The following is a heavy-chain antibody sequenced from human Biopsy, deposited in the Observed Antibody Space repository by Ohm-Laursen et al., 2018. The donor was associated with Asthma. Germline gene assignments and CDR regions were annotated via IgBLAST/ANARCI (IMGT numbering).Heavy chain of an antibody. CDR2: HDHEEGGT. J-gene: IGHJ4*02. CDR3: ASDFPKDYVRYNFQF. Sequence: SVRVSCKISGYSLTDLSMHWVRQAPGQGLEWMGGHDHEEGGTVNARRFQGRVTMTEDTSTDTSYMELSSLSSDDTAVYYCASDFPKDYVRYNFQFWGQGTLVTVSS. CDR1: GYSLTDLS. D-gene: IGHD4-17*01. V-gene: IGHV1-24*01.